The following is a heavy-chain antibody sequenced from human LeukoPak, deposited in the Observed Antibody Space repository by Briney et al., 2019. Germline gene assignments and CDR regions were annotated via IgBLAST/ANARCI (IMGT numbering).Heavy chain of an antibody. V-gene: IGHV3-48*01. Sequence: GGSLRLSCAASGFTFSSYSMNWVRQAPGKGLEWVSYISSSSSAIYYADSVKGRFTISRDNAKNSLYLQMNSLRAEDTAVYYCARELILGGQGTLVTVSS. CDR2: ISSSSSAI. CDR1: GFTFSSYS. D-gene: IGHD3-16*01. CDR3: ARELIL. J-gene: IGHJ4*02.